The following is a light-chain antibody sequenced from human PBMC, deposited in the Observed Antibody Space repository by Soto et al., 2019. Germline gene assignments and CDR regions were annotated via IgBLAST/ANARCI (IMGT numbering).Light chain of an antibody. CDR3: QQYNNWPYT. J-gene: IGKJ3*01. CDR1: QSVSSN. CDR2: GVS. V-gene: IGKV3-15*01. Sequence: EIVMTQSPATLSVSPGERATLSCRASQSVSSNLAWYHQKPGQAHRLLIYGVSTRATGIPARFSGSGSGTESTLTISSLQSEDLAVYYCQQYNNWPYTFGPGTKVDIK.